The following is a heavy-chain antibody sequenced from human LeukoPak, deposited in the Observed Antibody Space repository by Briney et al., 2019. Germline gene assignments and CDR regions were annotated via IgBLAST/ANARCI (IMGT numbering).Heavy chain of an antibody. CDR3: ARGRSYMGD. V-gene: IGHV4-59*01. CDR2: IYYSGST. Sequence: SETLSLTCTVSGASISNFYWNWIRQPPGKGLEWIGYIYYSGSTNHNPSLKSRVTISVDTSKNQFSLKLNSVTAADTAVYYCARGRSYMGDWGQGTLVTVSS. CDR1: GASISNFY. J-gene: IGHJ4*02. D-gene: IGHD3-16*01.